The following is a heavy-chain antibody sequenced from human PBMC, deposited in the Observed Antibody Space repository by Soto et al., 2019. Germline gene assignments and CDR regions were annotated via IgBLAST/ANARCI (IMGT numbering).Heavy chain of an antibody. CDR1: GGTFSSYA. Sequence: QVQLVQSGAEVKKSGSSVKVSCKASGGTFSSYAISWVRQAPGQGLEWMGGIIPIFGTANYAQKFQGRVTITADESTSTAYMELSSLRSEDTAVYYCAGEYYYDSSGYYVPYDYWGQGTLVTVSS. CDR3: AGEYYYDSSGYYVPYDY. D-gene: IGHD3-22*01. J-gene: IGHJ4*02. V-gene: IGHV1-69*01. CDR2: IIPIFGTA.